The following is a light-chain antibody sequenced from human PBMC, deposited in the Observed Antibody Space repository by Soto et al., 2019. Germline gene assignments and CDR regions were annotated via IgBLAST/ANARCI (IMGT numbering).Light chain of an antibody. Sequence: DIPMTQSPSTLSASAGDRVTITCRASQTVSTWLAWYQQRPGKAPRVLIFDASSLQSGVPSRFSGSGSETEFTLTIPGLQPDDFATYYCQQYHTYPYTFGQGTRLEIK. V-gene: IGKV1-5*01. CDR2: DAS. CDR3: QQYHTYPYT. CDR1: QTVSTW. J-gene: IGKJ2*01.